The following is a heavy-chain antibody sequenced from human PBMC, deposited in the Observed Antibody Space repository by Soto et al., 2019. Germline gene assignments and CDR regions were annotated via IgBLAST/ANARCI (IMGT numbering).Heavy chain of an antibody. CDR2: IWYDGSNK. D-gene: IGHD4-17*01. Sequence: QVQLVESGGGVVQPGRSLRLSCAASGFTFSSYGMHWVRQAPGKGLEWVAVIWYDGSNKYYADSVKGRFTISRDNSKNTLYLQMNSLRAEDTPVYYCARGGGSYGDYAQDDIWGQLTFITVSS. J-gene: IGHJ3*02. V-gene: IGHV3-33*01. CDR1: GFTFSSYG. CDR3: ARGGGSYGDYAQDDI.